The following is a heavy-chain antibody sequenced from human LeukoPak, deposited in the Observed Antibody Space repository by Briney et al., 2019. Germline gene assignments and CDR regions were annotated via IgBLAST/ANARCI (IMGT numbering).Heavy chain of an antibody. V-gene: IGHV1-2*04. D-gene: IGHD2-2*01. CDR3: ARDRASENCSSTSCYYYNWFDP. J-gene: IGHJ5*02. Sequence: ASVKVSRKASGYTFTGYYMHWVRQAPGQGLEWMGWINPNSGGTNYAQKFQGWVTMTRDTSISTAYMELSRLRSDDTAVYYCARDRASENCSSTSCYYYNWFDPWGQGTLVTVSS. CDR1: GYTFTGYY. CDR2: INPNSGGT.